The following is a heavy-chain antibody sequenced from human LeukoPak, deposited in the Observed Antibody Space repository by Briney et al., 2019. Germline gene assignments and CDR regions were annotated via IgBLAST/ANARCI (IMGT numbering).Heavy chain of an antibody. V-gene: IGHV1-8*01. Sequence: GASVKVSCKTSGYPFTTYEINWVRQAAGQGLEWMGWVHPNSGNTAYAQKFQGRVTMTRDTSISTAYMELSGLRSDDTAVYFCARGPRNDPWGQGILVTVSS. D-gene: IGHD1-14*01. CDR1: GYPFTTYE. CDR2: VHPNSGNT. CDR3: ARGPRNDP. J-gene: IGHJ5*02.